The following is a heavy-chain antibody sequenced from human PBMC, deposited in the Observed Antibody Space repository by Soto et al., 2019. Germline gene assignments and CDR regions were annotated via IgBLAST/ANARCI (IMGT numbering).Heavy chain of an antibody. Sequence: ASVKVSCKASGYTFTSYAMHWVRQAPGQRLEWMGWINAGNGNTKYSQKFQGRVTITRDTSASTAYMELRSLRSEDTAVYYCARNTKTLMVRGVPDYYYYMDVWGKGTTVTVSS. CDR2: INAGNGNT. CDR3: ARNTKTLMVRGVPDYYYYMDV. D-gene: IGHD3-10*01. CDR1: GYTFTSYA. V-gene: IGHV1-3*01. J-gene: IGHJ6*03.